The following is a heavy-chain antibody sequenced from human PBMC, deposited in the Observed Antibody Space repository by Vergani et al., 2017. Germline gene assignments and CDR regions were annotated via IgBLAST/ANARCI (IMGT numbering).Heavy chain of an antibody. CDR3: ARGGRFESPSRNYYYYMYV. D-gene: IGHD3-10*01. J-gene: IGHJ6*03. V-gene: IGHV3-30-3*01. CDR2: ISYDGSNK. CDR1: GFTFSSYA. Sequence: QVQLVESGGGVVQPGRSLRLSCAASGFTFSSYAMHWVRQAPGKGLEWVAVISYDGSNKYYADSVKGRFTISRDNSKNTLYLQMNSLRAEDTAVYYCARGGRFESPSRNYYYYMYVWGKXP.